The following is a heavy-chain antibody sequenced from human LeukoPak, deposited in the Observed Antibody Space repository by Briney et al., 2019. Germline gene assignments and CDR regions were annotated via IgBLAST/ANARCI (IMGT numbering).Heavy chain of an antibody. D-gene: IGHD3-3*01. J-gene: IGHJ4*02. V-gene: IGHV4-39*01. CDR3: ATYDLWSGYNFDY. CDR1: GGSISSSSYY. CDR2: IYYSGST. Sequence: PSETLSLTCTVSGGSISSSSYYWGWIRQPPGKGLEWIGSIYYSGSTYYNPSLKSRVTISVDTSKNQFSLKLSSVAAADTAVYYCATYDLWSGYNFDYWGQGTLVTVSS.